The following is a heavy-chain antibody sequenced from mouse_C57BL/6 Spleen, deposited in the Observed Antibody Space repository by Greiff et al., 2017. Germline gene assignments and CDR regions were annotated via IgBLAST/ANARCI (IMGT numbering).Heavy chain of an antibody. D-gene: IGHD1-1*01. CDR2: IDPSDSET. V-gene: IGHV1-52*01. Sequence: QVQLQQPGAELVRPGSSVKLSCKASGYTFTSYWMHWVKQRPIQGLEWIGNIDPSDSETHYNQKFKDKATLTVDKSSSTAYMQLSSLPSEDSAVYYCARDYYGSYFDYWGQGTTLTVSS. CDR1: GYTFTSYW. CDR3: ARDYYGSYFDY. J-gene: IGHJ2*01.